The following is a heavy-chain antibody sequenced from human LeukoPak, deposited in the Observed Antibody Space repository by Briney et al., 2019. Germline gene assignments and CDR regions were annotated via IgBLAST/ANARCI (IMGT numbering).Heavy chain of an antibody. CDR2: INAGNGNT. J-gene: IGHJ3*02. CDR3: ARVAQDSSGYSAVIDAFDI. D-gene: IGHD3-22*01. Sequence: EASVKVSCKASGYTFTSYVMHWVRQAPGQRLEWMGWINAGNGNTKYSQEFQGRVTITRDTSTSTAYMELSSLRSEGTAVYYCARVAQDSSGYSAVIDAFDIWGQGTMVTVSS. V-gene: IGHV1-3*03. CDR1: GYTFTSYV.